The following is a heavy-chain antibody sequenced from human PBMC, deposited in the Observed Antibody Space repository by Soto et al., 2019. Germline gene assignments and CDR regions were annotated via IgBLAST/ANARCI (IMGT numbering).Heavy chain of an antibody. D-gene: IGHD3-3*02. CDR3: ARDQTVSPHFASAFDV. V-gene: IGHV4-59*01. J-gene: IGHJ3*01. CDR1: GGSISSYY. CDR2: ISYGGST. Sequence: SETLSLTCTVSGGSISSYYWSWIRQPPGKGLEWIGYISYGGSTDYNPSLKSRVTMSVDTSNNQFTLKLSSVTAADTAVYYCARDQTVSPHFASAFDVWGPGTMVSVSS.